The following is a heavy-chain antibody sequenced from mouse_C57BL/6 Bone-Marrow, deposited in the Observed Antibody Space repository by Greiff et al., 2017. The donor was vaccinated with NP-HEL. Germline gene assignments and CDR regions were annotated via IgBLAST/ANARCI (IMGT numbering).Heavy chain of an antibody. CDR3: AMGTDYGSSYYAMDY. Sequence: QVQLQQPGAELVKPGASVKVSCKASGYTFTSYWMHWVKQRPGQGLEWIGRIHPSDSDTNYNQKFKVKATLTVDKSSSTAYMQLSSLTSEDSAVYYCAMGTDYGSSYYAMDYWGQGTSVTVSS. CDR1: GYTFTSYW. V-gene: IGHV1-74*01. D-gene: IGHD1-1*01. CDR2: IHPSDSDT. J-gene: IGHJ4*01.